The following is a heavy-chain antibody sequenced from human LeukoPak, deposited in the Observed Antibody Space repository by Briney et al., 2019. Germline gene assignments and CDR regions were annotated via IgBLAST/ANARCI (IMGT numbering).Heavy chain of an antibody. V-gene: IGHV1-2*06. Sequence: ASVKVSCKAPGYTFTGYYMHWVRQAPGQGLEWMGRINPNSGGTNYAQKFQGRVTMTRDTSISTAYMELSRLRSDDTAVYYCARGEHTYYYDSSGYPGYWGQGTLVTVSS. CDR3: ARGEHTYYYDSSGYPGY. CDR1: GYTFTGYY. J-gene: IGHJ4*02. CDR2: INPNSGGT. D-gene: IGHD3-22*01.